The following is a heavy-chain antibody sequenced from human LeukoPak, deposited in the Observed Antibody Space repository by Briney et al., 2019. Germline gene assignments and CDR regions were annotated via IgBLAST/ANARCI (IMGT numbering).Heavy chain of an antibody. V-gene: IGHV3-74*01. CDR3: ATGDGDSRYYFDA. J-gene: IGHJ4*02. CDR2: ISSDGSST. CDR1: GFSLSTDW. D-gene: IGHD4-17*01. Sequence: GGSLRLSCAASGFSLSTDWTHWGRQAPGKGLVWVSRISSDGSSTNYADSVKGRFTISRDNAKNTLYLQVNSLRAEDTAVYYCATGDGDSRYYFDAWGQRTLVTVYS.